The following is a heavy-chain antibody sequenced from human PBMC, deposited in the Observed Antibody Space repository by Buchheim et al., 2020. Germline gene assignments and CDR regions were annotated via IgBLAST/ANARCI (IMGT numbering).Heavy chain of an antibody. CDR2: ISYDGSNK. CDR1: GFTFSSYG. J-gene: IGHJ4*02. CDR3: AKISSGSNDIVY. Sequence: QVQLVESGGGVVQPGRSLRLSCAASGFTFSSYGMHWVRQAPGKGLEWVAVISYDGSNKYYADSVKGRFTISRDNSKNKLYLQMNSLRAEDTAVYYCAKISSGSNDIVYWGQGTL. V-gene: IGHV3-30*18. D-gene: IGHD3-10*01.